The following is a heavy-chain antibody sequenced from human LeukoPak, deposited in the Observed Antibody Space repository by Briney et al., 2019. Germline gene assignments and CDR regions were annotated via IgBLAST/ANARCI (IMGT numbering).Heavy chain of an antibody. CDR3: ARGFYGSGSYSPPYYYMDV. Sequence: PSETLSLTCTVSGGSISSYYWSWIRQPAGKGLESIGHISTSGSTNYNPSLKSRVTMSVDTSKNQFSLKLSSVTAADTAVYYCARGFYGSGSYSPPYYYMDVWGKGTTVTTSS. CDR1: GGSISSYY. D-gene: IGHD3-10*01. J-gene: IGHJ6*03. CDR2: ISTSGST. V-gene: IGHV4-4*07.